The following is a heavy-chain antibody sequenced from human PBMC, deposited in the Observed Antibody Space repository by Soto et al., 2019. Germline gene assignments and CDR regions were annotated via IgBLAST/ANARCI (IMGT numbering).Heavy chain of an antibody. V-gene: IGHV3-23*04. Sequence: EVQLVESGGGLVQPGGSLRLSCAASGLTFSSYEMNWVRQAPGKGLEWVSAISGSGGSTYYADSVKGRFTISRDNSKNTLYLQMNSLRAEDTAVYYCAKGIGITTGAFDIWGQGTMVTVSS. D-gene: IGHD3-22*01. CDR1: GLTFSSYE. CDR2: ISGSGGST. J-gene: IGHJ3*02. CDR3: AKGIGITTGAFDI.